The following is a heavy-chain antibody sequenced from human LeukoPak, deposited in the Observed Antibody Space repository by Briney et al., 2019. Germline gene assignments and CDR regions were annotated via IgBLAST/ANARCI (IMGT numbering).Heavy chain of an antibody. Sequence: GGSLRLSCAASGFTVSSNYMSWVRQAPGKGLKWAPVIYSGGSTYYSDSVKGRFTISRDNSKNTLHLQMNSLRAEDTAVYYCARGSKAGYGDSYYFDYWGQGTLVTVSS. CDR2: IYSGGST. D-gene: IGHD4-17*01. V-gene: IGHV3-66*01. J-gene: IGHJ4*02. CDR1: GFTVSSNY. CDR3: ARGSKAGYGDSYYFDY.